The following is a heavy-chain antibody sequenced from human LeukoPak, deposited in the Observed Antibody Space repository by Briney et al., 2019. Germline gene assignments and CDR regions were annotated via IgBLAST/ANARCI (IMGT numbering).Heavy chain of an antibody. CDR3: AKAGSGTYFDY. V-gene: IGHV3-23*01. CDR2: IRGSGGST. CDR1: GFAFSSYG. D-gene: IGHD3-10*01. J-gene: IGHJ4*02. Sequence: AGGSLRLPCAASGFAFSSYGMSWVRQAPGKGLEWVSTIRGSGGSTYYADSVKGRFTISRDNSKNTLYLQMNSLRAEDTAVYYCAKAGSGTYFDYWGQGTLVTVSS.